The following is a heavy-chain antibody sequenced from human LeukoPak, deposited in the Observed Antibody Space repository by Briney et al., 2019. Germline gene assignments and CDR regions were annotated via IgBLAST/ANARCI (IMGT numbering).Heavy chain of an antibody. Sequence: ASVKVSCKASGYTFTSYAMHWVRQAPGQRLEWMGWINAGNGNTKYSQKFQGRVTITRDTSASTAYMELSSLRSEDTAVYYCARDYRFWSGYLALDYWGQGTLVTVSS. CDR1: GYTFTSYA. D-gene: IGHD3-3*01. J-gene: IGHJ4*02. CDR3: ARDYRFWSGYLALDY. V-gene: IGHV1-3*01. CDR2: INAGNGNT.